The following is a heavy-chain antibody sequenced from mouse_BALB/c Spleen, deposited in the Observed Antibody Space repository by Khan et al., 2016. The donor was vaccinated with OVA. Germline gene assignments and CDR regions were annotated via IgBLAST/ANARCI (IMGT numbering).Heavy chain of an antibody. Sequence: EVELVESGGDLVKPGGSLKLSCAASGFTFSSYGMSWVRQTPDKRLEWVAIIFTGDIYTNYPDSVKGRFTISRDNAKNTLYLQMSSLRSEDTAMYDGARQCYGGGFAYWGQGTLVTVSA. CDR1: GFTFSSYG. V-gene: IGHV5-6*01. J-gene: IGHJ3*01. CDR2: IFTGDIYT. D-gene: IGHD1-1*02. CDR3: ARQCYGGGFAY.